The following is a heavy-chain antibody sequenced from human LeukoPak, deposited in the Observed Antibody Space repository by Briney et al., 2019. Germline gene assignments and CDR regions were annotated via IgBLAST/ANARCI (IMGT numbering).Heavy chain of an antibody. J-gene: IGHJ6*03. CDR3: ARGGRYGYSYATHYYYYYMDV. V-gene: IGHV4-39*07. D-gene: IGHD5-18*01. Sequence: SETLSLTCTVSGGSISSSSYYWGWLRQPPGKGLEWIGSIYYSGSTYYNPSLKSRVTISVDTSKNQFSLKLSSVTAADTAVYYCARGGRYGYSYATHYYYYYMDVWGKGTTVTVSS. CDR2: IYYSGST. CDR1: GGSISSSSYY.